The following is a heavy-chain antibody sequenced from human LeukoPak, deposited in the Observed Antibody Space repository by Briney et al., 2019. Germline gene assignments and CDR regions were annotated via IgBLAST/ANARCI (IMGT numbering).Heavy chain of an antibody. Sequence: ASVKVSCKASGFTFSSYYMHWVRQAPGQGLEWMGIINPSGDTTSHAQKFQGRVTMTRDTSTSTVYMEVSSLRSEDTAVYYCARLLSAVDAFDIWGQGTMVTVSS. V-gene: IGHV1-46*01. D-gene: IGHD2-15*01. CDR1: GFTFSSYY. CDR3: ARLLSAVDAFDI. J-gene: IGHJ3*02. CDR2: INPSGDTT.